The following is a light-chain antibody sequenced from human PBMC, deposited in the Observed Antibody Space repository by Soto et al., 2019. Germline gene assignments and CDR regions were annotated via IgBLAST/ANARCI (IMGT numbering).Light chain of an antibody. J-gene: IGKJ1*01. CDR2: GAS. CDR3: QQYGSSPRT. CDR1: QSVVTNY. V-gene: IGKV3-20*01. Sequence: EIVVSQSPGTLALSQGERATLSCRASQSVVTNYLAWYQQKPGQAPRLLIYGASTRATGIPDRFGGSGSGTDFTLTISRLEPEDFAVYYCQQYGSSPRTFGQGTKVDIK.